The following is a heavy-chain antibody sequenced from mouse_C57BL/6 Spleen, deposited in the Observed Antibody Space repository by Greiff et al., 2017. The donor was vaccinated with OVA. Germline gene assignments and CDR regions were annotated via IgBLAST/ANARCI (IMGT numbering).Heavy chain of an antibody. CDR2: IDPSDSYT. Sequence: VQLQQPGAELVRPGTSVKLSCKASGYTFTSYWMHWVKQRPGQGLEWIGVIDPSDSYTNYNQKFKGKATLTVDTSSSTAYMQLSSLTSEDSAVYYCARPNYYGSRVFDYWGQGTTLTVSS. V-gene: IGHV1-59*01. J-gene: IGHJ2*01. CDR3: ARPNYYGSRVFDY. D-gene: IGHD1-1*01. CDR1: GYTFTSYW.